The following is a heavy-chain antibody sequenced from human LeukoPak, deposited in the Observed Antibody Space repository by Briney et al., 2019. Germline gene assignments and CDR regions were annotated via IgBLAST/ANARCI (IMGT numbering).Heavy chain of an antibody. D-gene: IGHD2-2*01. CDR1: GFTFSSYE. CDR3: ARDDTHCSSRICYDAFDF. J-gene: IGHJ3*01. Sequence: PGGSLRLSCAASGFTFSSYEMNWVRQAPGKGLEWVSYISSSGSTRYYVDSVKGRFTISRDNAKNSLYLQMNSLRVEDTAVYYCARDDTHCSSRICYDAFDFWGQGTMVSVSS. V-gene: IGHV3-48*03. CDR2: ISSSGSTR.